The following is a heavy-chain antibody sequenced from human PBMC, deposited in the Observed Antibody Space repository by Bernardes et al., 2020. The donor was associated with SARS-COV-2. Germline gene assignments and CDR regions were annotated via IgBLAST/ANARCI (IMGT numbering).Heavy chain of an antibody. CDR3: ARGYFAALRWFDP. V-gene: IGHV1-8*01. D-gene: IGHD6-25*01. CDR2: MNPNSGNT. CDR1: GYTFTSYD. Sequence: VAVKVSCKASGYTFTSYDINWVRQATGQGLEWMGWMNPNSGNTGYAQQFQGGVTMTRNTSISTAYMELSSLRSEDTAVYYCARGYFAALRWFDPWGQGTLVTVSS. J-gene: IGHJ5*02.